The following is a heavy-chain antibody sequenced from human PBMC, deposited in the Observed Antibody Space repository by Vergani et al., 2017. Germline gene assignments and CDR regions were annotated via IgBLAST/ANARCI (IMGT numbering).Heavy chain of an antibody. CDR2: ISSSGSTI. D-gene: IGHD3-22*01. V-gene: IGHV3-48*04. CDR1: GFTFSSYA. J-gene: IGHJ4*02. Sequence: EVQLVESGGGLVQPGGSLRLSCAASGFTFSSYAMSWVRQAPGKGLEWVSYISSSGSTIYYADSVKGRFTISRDNAKNSLYLQMNSLRAEDTAVYYCACGSSGYYVFDYWGQGTLVTVSS. CDR3: ACGSSGYYVFDY.